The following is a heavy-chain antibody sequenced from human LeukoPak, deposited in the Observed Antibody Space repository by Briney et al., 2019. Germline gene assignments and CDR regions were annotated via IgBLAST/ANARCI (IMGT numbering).Heavy chain of an antibody. V-gene: IGHV3-66*01. CDR3: ANSGLNRFEY. J-gene: IGHJ4*02. CDR2: IYSGGRT. Sequence: GGSLRLSCAASGFTVSSNYMSWVRQAPGKGLEWVSIIYSGGRTYYADSVKGRLTISRDNSKNTLYLQVNSLRADDTAVYYCANSGLNRFEYWGQGALVTVSS. D-gene: IGHD2-15*01. CDR1: GFTVSSNY.